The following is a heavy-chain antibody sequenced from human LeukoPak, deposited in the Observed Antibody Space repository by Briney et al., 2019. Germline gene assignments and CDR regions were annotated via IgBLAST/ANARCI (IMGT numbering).Heavy chain of an antibody. J-gene: IGHJ4*02. CDR2: ISYRGSS. V-gene: IGHV4-59*01. Sequence: SETLSLTCTVSGGSISSYYWSWIRQPPGKGLEWIGYISYRGSSSYNPSLKSRVTISVDTSKNQFSLKLSSVTAADTAVYYCARDYGGKFDYWGQGTLVTVSS. CDR1: GGSISSYY. D-gene: IGHD4-23*01. CDR3: ARDYGGKFDY.